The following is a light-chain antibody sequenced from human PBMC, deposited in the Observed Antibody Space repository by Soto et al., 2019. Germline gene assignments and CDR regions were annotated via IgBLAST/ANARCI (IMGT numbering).Light chain of an antibody. V-gene: IGKV4-1*01. CDR3: QQYYSTET. CDR2: WAS. Sequence: DIVMTQSPDSLAVSLGERATINCKSSQSVLYSSNNKNYLAWYQQKPGQPPKLLIYWASTRESGVPDRFSGSGSGTDFTLTISSRQAEDVAVYYSQQYYSTETVGQVTKVDIK. J-gene: IGKJ1*01. CDR1: QSVLYSSNNKNY.